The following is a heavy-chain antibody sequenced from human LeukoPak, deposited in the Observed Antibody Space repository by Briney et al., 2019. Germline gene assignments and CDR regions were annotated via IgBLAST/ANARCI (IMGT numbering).Heavy chain of an antibody. J-gene: IGHJ3*02. Sequence: GGSLRLSCAASGFTFSNAWMSWVRQAPGKGLEWVSAISGSGGSTYYADSVKGRFTISRDNSKNTLYLQMNSLRAEDTAVYYCAKDNYYDSSGYYFDAFDIWGQGTMVTVSS. CDR2: ISGSGGST. V-gene: IGHV3-23*01. CDR1: GFTFSNAW. D-gene: IGHD3-22*01. CDR3: AKDNYYDSSGYYFDAFDI.